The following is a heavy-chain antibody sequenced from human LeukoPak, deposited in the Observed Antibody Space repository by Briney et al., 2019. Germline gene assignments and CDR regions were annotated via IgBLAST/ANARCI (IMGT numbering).Heavy chain of an antibody. CDR1: GFTFSSYA. Sequence: GGSLRLSCAASGFTFSSYAMSWVSQAPGKGLEWVSAISGSGGGTSYADSVKGWFTISRDNSKNTLWLQMNSLRAEDTAVYYCAKDRLSDYGAPTDAFDIWGQGTMVTVSS. D-gene: IGHD4-17*01. CDR3: AKDRLSDYGAPTDAFDI. V-gene: IGHV3-23*01. CDR2: ISGSGGGT. J-gene: IGHJ3*02.